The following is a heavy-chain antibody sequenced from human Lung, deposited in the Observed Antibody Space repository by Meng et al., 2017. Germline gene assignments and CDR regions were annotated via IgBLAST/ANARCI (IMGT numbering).Heavy chain of an antibody. CDR2: INHGGST. J-gene: IGHJ4*02. D-gene: IGHD3-10*01. Sequence: QMKIPEVGEGLLGPSENLPPTCAVYGGSISGSYWSWIRQSPAKGLEWIGKINHGGSTNYNPSLESRVTISVDTPKNQFSLRLTSMTVADTAVYYCARERHSTIIRGVIDFWGQGALVTVSS. CDR1: GGSISGSY. V-gene: IGHV4-34*01. CDR3: ARERHSTIIRGVIDF.